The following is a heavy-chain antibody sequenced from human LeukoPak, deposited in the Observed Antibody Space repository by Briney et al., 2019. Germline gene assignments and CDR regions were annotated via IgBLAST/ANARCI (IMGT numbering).Heavy chain of an antibody. CDR2: IYYSGST. D-gene: IGHD6-13*01. CDR3: ARGYSSSWYWLDP. J-gene: IGHJ5*02. CDR1: GGSISGYY. Sequence: SETLSLTCTVSGGSISGYYWSWIRQPPGKGLEWNGYIYYSGSTNYNPSLKSRVTISIDTSKNQFSLKLSSVTAADTAIYSCARGYSSSWYWLDPWGQGTLVTVSS. V-gene: IGHV4-59*01.